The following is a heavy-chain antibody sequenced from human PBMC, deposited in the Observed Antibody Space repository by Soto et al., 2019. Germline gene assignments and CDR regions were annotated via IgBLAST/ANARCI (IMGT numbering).Heavy chain of an antibody. CDR3: ARARYSSSWYLGSNWFDP. V-gene: IGHV4-34*01. J-gene: IGHJ5*02. D-gene: IGHD6-13*01. Sequence: SETLSLTCAVYGGSFSGYYWSWIRQPPGKGLEWIGEINHSGSTNYNPSLKSRVTISVGTSKNQFSLKLSSVTAADTAVYYCARARYSSSWYLGSNWFDPWGQGTLVTVS. CDR1: GGSFSGYY. CDR2: INHSGST.